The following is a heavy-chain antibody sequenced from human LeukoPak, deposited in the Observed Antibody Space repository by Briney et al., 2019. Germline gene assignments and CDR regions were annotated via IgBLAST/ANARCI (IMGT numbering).Heavy chain of an antibody. D-gene: IGHD3-10*01. CDR1: GGSISSYY. CDR3: ARGSDYYGSGSYSLLLHGYYYYMDV. Sequence: SETLSLTCTVSGGSISSYYWSWIRQPAGKGLEWIGRIYTSGSTNYNPSLKSRVTISVDTSKNQFSLKLSSVTAADTAVYYCARGSDYYGSGSYSLLLHGYYYYMDVWGKGTTVTISS. V-gene: IGHV4-4*07. CDR2: IYTSGST. J-gene: IGHJ6*03.